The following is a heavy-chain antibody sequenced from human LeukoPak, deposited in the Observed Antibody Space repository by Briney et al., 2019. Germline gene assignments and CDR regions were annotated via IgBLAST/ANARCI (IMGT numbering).Heavy chain of an antibody. D-gene: IGHD4-17*01. Sequence: GRSLRLSCAASGFTFSSYGMHWVRQAPGKGLEWVAVISYDGSNKYYADSVKGRFTISRDNSKNTLYLQMNSLRAEDTAVYYCAKDRHGDYLDYWGQGTLVTVSS. CDR3: AKDRHGDYLDY. V-gene: IGHV3-30*18. J-gene: IGHJ4*02. CDR1: GFTFSSYG. CDR2: ISYDGSNK.